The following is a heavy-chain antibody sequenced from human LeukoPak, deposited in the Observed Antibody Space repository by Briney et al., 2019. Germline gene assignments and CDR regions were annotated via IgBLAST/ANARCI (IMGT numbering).Heavy chain of an antibody. Sequence: PGGSLRLSCAASGFTFSNYGMHWVRQAPDKGLEWVANIKQDGSEKYYVDSVKGRFTISRDNAKNSLYLQMNSLRAEDTAVYYCARRNSLDYWGQGTPVTVSS. V-gene: IGHV3-7*01. J-gene: IGHJ4*02. CDR2: IKQDGSEK. D-gene: IGHD2/OR15-2a*01. CDR1: GFTFSNYG. CDR3: ARRNSLDY.